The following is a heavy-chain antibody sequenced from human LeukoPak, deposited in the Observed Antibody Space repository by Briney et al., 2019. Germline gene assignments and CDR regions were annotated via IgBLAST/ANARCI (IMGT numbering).Heavy chain of an antibody. CDR3: ARGDYYDSSGYSPLFL. V-gene: IGHV3-30*03. D-gene: IGHD3-22*01. CDR1: GFTLSSYG. J-gene: IGHJ4*02. Sequence: GRSLRLSCAASGFTLSSYGMHWVRQAPGKGLEWVAVISYDGSNKYYADSVKGRFTISRDNSKHTLYLQMNSLRAEYTAVYYCARGDYYDSSGYSPLFLWGQGSLVTVSS. CDR2: ISYDGSNK.